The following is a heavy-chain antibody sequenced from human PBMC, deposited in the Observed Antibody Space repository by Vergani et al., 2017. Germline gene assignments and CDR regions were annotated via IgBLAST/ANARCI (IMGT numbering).Heavy chain of an antibody. CDR2: IYHSGST. V-gene: IGHV4-34*01. D-gene: IGHD3-22*01. CDR1: GGSFSGYY. J-gene: IGHJ4*02. CDR3: ARDPGGEYYYDSSGPIRV. Sequence: QVQLQQWGAGLLKPSETLSLTCAVYGGSFSGYYWSWIRQPPGKGLEWSGSIYHSGSTYYNPSLKSRVTISVDTSKNQFSLKLSSVTAADTAVYYCARDPGGEYYYDSSGPIRVWGQGTLVTVSS.